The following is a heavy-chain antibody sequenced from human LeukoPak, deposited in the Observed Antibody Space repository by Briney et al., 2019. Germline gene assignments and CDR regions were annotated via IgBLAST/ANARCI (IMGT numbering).Heavy chain of an antibody. CDR2: INSNVVSA. J-gene: IGHJ4*02. Sequence: GGALRLSFSASGFSFSSFAMHGVRQAPGKGLEDVSAINSNVVSAFYADSVKDRSIFSRDTSEHTLYLQMSSLRTEDTAVYYCVKGSGKAYYGSGSPRRAFDYWGQGTLVTVYS. CDR3: VKGSGKAYYGSGSPRRAFDY. V-gene: IGHV3-64D*09. CDR1: GFSFSSFA. D-gene: IGHD3-10*01.